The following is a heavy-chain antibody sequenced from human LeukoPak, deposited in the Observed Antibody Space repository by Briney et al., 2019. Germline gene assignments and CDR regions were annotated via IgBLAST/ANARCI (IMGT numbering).Heavy chain of an antibody. J-gene: IGHJ4*01. D-gene: IGHD3-10*01. Sequence: GGSLRLSCAASGFTFSSYWMSWVRQAPGKGLEWVANIKQDGSEKYYVDSVKGRFTISRDNAKNSLYLQMNSLRAQDTAVYYCARRNWLGANMLFDSWGYGTLVTVSS. CDR2: IKQDGSEK. CDR3: ARRNWLGANMLFDS. V-gene: IGHV3-7*01. CDR1: GFTFSSYW.